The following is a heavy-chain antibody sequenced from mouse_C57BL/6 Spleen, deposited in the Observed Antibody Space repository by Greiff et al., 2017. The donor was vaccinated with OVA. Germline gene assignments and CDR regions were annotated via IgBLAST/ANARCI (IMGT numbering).Heavy chain of an antibody. Sequence: QVQLKQSGPELVKPGASVKISCKASGYAFSSSWMNWVKQRPGKGLEWIGRIYPGDGDTNYNGKFKGKATLTADKSSSTAYMQLSSLTSEDSAVYFCARSGYYGSSYGWYFDVWGTGTTVTVSS. CDR3: ARSGYYGSSYGWYFDV. CDR1: GYAFSSSW. V-gene: IGHV1-82*01. J-gene: IGHJ1*03. D-gene: IGHD1-1*01. CDR2: IYPGDGDT.